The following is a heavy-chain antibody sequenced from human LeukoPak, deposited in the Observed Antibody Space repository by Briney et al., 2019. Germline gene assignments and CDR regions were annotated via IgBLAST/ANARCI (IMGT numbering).Heavy chain of an antibody. Sequence: PSETLSLTCAVSGSSISTYHWSWIRQPPGKGLEWIGYIFYSGNTNYNPSLKSRVNISVDTSKNQFSLKLTSVTAADTALYYCASNYDASGYPHDAFDIWGQGTMVIVSS. D-gene: IGHD3-22*01. J-gene: IGHJ3*02. V-gene: IGHV4-59*01. CDR3: ASNYDASGYPHDAFDI. CDR2: IFYSGNT. CDR1: GSSISTYH.